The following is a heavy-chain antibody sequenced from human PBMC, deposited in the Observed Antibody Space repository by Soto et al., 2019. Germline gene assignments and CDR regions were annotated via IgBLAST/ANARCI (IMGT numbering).Heavy chain of an antibody. Sequence: GESLKISCKGSGYSFTSYWIGWVRQMPGKGLEWMGIIYPGDSDTRYSPSFQGQVTISADKSISTAYLQWSSLKASDTAMYYCARHSPTYYYDSSGYSNFDYWGQGTLVTVSS. CDR1: GYSFTSYW. CDR3: ARHSPTYYYDSSGYSNFDY. V-gene: IGHV5-51*01. CDR2: IYPGDSDT. J-gene: IGHJ4*02. D-gene: IGHD3-22*01.